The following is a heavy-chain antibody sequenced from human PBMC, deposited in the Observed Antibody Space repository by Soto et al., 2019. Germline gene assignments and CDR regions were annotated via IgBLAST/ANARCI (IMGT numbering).Heavy chain of an antibody. CDR1: GGSFSGYY. V-gene: IGHV4-34*01. CDR3: ARGITMMVLVQRDAPDKYYFDS. CDR2: INHGGST. J-gene: IGHJ4*02. Sequence: SETLSLTCAVYGGSFSGYYWTWIRQPPGQGLEWIGEINHGGSTNYHPSLQSRVTISVDTSKNQFFEKVGSVTAADMAVYYCARGITMMVLVQRDAPDKYYFDSWGLGTLVTVSS. D-gene: IGHD3-22*01.